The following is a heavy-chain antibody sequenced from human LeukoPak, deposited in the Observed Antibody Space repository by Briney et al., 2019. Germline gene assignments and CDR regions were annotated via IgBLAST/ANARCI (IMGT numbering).Heavy chain of an antibody. CDR1: GFTFSTYW. V-gene: IGHV3-74*01. Sequence: QPGGSLRLSCAASGFTFSTYWMYWFRQAPGRGLMWVSRINSDGTYTNYADSVKGRFTISRDNAKNTLDLEMNSLRAEDTAVYYCARVKVGAIYWFDPWGQGTLVTVSS. CDR2: INSDGTYT. CDR3: ARVKVGAIYWFDP. D-gene: IGHD1-26*01. J-gene: IGHJ5*02.